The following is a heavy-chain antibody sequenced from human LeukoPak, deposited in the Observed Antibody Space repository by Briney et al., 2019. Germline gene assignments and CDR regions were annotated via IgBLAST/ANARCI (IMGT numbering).Heavy chain of an antibody. CDR3: VSEYSSTSDAFDF. CDR1: GYSFTSYW. J-gene: IGHJ3*01. V-gene: IGHV5-10-1*01. CDR2: IDPSDSHT. D-gene: IGHD6-13*01. Sequence: GESLRISCKGSGYSFTSYWISWVRQMPGKGLEWMGRIDPSDSHTNYSPSFQGHVTISADKSISTAYLQWSSLKVSDTAMYYCVSEYSSTSDAFDFWGQGTMVTPS.